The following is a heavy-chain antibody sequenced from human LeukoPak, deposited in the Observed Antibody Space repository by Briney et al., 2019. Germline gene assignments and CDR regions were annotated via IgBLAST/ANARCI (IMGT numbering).Heavy chain of an antibody. D-gene: IGHD2-2*01. CDR3: ASVYCSSTSCYSYYGMDV. J-gene: IGHJ6*02. V-gene: IGHV1-18*01. CDR2: ISAYSGNT. CDR1: GYTFTSYG. Sequence: ASVKVSCKASGYTFTSYGISWVRQAPGQGLEWMGWISAYSGNTNYAQKFQGRVTITADKSTSTAYMELSSLRSEDTAVYYCASVYCSSTSCYSYYGMDVWGQGTTVTVSS.